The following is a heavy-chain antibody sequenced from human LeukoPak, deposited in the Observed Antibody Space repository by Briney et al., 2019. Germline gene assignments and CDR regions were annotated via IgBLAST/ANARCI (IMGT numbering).Heavy chain of an antibody. CDR1: GGSFSGYY. J-gene: IGHJ6*03. D-gene: IGHD2-21*01. V-gene: IGHV4-34*01. Sequence: SETLSLTCAVYGGSFSGYYWSWIRQPPGKGLEWIGEINHSGSTNYNPSLKSRVTISVDTSKNQFSLKLSSVTAADTAVYYCARPSYSGPYYYDYYMDVWGKGTTVTISS. CDR3: ARPSYSGPYYYDYYMDV. CDR2: INHSGST.